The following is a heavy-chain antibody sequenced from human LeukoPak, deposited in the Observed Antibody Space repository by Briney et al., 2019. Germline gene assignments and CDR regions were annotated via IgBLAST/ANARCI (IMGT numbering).Heavy chain of an antibody. V-gene: IGHV3-7*01. CDR2: IKKDGSEK. CDR1: GFTFSSYW. Sequence: RGGSLRLSCAASGFTFSSYWMSWVRQAPGKGLEWVANIKKDGSEKYYVDSVKGRFTISRDNAKTSLYLQMNSLRAEDTAVYYCARTYDYVWGSYRSHSFDSWGQGTLVTAS. J-gene: IGHJ4*02. D-gene: IGHD3-16*02. CDR3: ARTYDYVWGSYRSHSFDS.